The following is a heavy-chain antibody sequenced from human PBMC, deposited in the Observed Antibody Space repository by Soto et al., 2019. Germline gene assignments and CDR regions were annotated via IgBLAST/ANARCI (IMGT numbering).Heavy chain of an antibody. D-gene: IGHD3-16*01. CDR2: VSFDGKVT. V-gene: IGHV3-30*14. Sequence: GGSLRLSCTGSGFTFNSLSLHWVRQGPDKGLEWVAVVSFDGKVTYYADSVKGRFTISRDNSKNTLHLQMNSLRAEDTAVYYCARDIGLLGTFDYWGQGTLVTVSS. CDR1: GFTFNSLS. J-gene: IGHJ4*02. CDR3: ARDIGLLGTFDY.